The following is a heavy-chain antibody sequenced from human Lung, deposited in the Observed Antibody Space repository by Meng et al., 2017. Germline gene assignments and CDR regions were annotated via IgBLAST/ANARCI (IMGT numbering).Heavy chain of an antibody. J-gene: IGHJ4*02. CDR3: ARGDYCGGDCYWFDY. D-gene: IGHD2-21*02. CDR2: INAGNGNT. Sequence: QVKVWQSGAEVNRLWPSLKLSCKASGYTFTSYVMHWVRQAPGQRLEWMGWINAGNGNTKYSQKFQGRVTITRDTSASTAYMELSSLRSEDTAVYYCARGDYCGGDCYWFDYWGQGTLVTVPS. CDR1: GYTFTSYV. V-gene: IGHV1-3*01.